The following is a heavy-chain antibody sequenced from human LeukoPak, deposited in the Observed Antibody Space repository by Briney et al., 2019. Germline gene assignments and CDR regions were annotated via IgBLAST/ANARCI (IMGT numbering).Heavy chain of an antibody. Sequence: GGSLRFSCAASGFTVSSNYMSWVRQAPGKGLEWVSVIYSGGSTYYADSVKGRFTISRDNSKNTLYLQMNSLRAEDTAVYYCARASEWELPYFDYWGQGTLVTVSS. CDR3: ARASEWELPYFDY. CDR2: IYSGGST. D-gene: IGHD1-26*01. V-gene: IGHV3-53*01. CDR1: GFTVSSNY. J-gene: IGHJ4*02.